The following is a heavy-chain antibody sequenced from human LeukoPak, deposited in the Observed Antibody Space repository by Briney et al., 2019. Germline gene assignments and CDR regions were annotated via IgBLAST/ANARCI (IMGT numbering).Heavy chain of an antibody. V-gene: IGHV4-59*01. J-gene: IGHJ3*02. CDR1: GGSISSYY. CDR3: AREPTVTTSGSFDI. D-gene: IGHD4-17*01. Sequence: PSETLSLTCTVSGGSISSYYWSWIRQPPGKGLEWIGYIYYSGSTNYNPSLKSRVTISVDTSKNQFSLKLSSVTAADTAVYYCAREPTVTTSGSFDIWGQGTMVTVSS. CDR2: IYYSGST.